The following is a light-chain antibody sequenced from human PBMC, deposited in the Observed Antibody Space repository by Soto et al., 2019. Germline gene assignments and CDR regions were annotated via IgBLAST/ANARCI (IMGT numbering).Light chain of an antibody. V-gene: IGKV3-20*01. Sequence: DILLTQFPGTLSLSPGERATLSCRASQTIPTGFLAWFQQKSGQAPRLLIYGASTRATGILDRISGSGSGTDFTLTISRVEPEDFAVYYCQQYDTSPVTFGQGTNLEI. CDR3: QQYDTSPVT. CDR2: GAS. J-gene: IGKJ2*01. CDR1: QTIPTGF.